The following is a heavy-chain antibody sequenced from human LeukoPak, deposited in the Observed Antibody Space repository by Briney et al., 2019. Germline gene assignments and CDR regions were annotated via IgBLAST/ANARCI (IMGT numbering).Heavy chain of an antibody. J-gene: IGHJ4*02. CDR1: GFTFSSYA. Sequence: GGSLRLSCAASGFTFSSYAMSWVRQAPGKGLEWVSAISGSGGSTYYADSVKGRFTISRDNSKNTLYLQMNSLRAEDTAVYYCAKDLEKGHSYGYVDYWGQGTLVTVSS. CDR2: ISGSGGST. CDR3: AKDLEKGHSYGYVDY. V-gene: IGHV3-23*01. D-gene: IGHD5-18*01.